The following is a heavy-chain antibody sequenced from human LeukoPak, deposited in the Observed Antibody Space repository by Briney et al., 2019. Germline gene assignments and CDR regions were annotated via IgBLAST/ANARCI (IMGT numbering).Heavy chain of an antibody. CDR3: AKPTREPDL. Sequence: PGGSLRLSCAASGFTFSSYWMSWVRQAPGKGLEWVANIKQDGSEKYYVDSVKGRFSISRDNAKSSLYLQMNSLRAEDTAVYYCAKPTREPDLWGRGTLVTVSS. CDR1: GFTFSSYW. J-gene: IGHJ2*01. CDR2: IKQDGSEK. V-gene: IGHV3-7*05. D-gene: IGHD1-26*01.